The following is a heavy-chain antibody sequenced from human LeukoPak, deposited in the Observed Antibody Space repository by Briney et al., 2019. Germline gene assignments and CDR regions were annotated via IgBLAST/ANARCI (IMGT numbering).Heavy chain of an antibody. D-gene: IGHD1-26*01. Sequence: SGPTLVHPTPPLTLTCTFSGFSLSTSGMCVSWIRQPPGKALEWLASIDWDDDKYYSTSLKTRLTISKDTSKNQVVLTMTNMDPGDTATYYCARSGIVGVFDYWGQGTLVTVSS. V-gene: IGHV2-70*11. CDR1: GFSLSTSGMC. CDR3: ARSGIVGVFDY. J-gene: IGHJ4*02. CDR2: IDWDDDK.